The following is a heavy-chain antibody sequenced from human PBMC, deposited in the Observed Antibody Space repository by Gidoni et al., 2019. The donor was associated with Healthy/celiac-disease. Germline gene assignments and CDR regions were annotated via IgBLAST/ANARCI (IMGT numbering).Heavy chain of an antibody. D-gene: IGHD3-10*01. CDR2: INPSGGST. CDR1: GYTFTSHY. V-gene: IGHV1-46*01. Sequence: QVQLVQSGAEVKKPGASVKVSCKASGYTFTSHYMHWVRQAPGQGLEWMGIINPSGGSTSYAQKFQGRVTMTRDTSTSTVYMELSSLRSEDTAVYYCARDKGSGSYYNDGINYWGQGTLVTVSS. CDR3: ARDKGSGSYYNDGINY. J-gene: IGHJ4*02.